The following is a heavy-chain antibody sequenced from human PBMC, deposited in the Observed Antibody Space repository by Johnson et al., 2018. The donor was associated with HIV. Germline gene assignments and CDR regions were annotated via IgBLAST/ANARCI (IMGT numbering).Heavy chain of an antibody. V-gene: IGHV3-30*02. CDR1: GFTFSSYG. J-gene: IGHJ3*02. CDR3: SRAVVVAATNAFDI. Sequence: VQLVESGGGLVQPGGSLRLSCAASGFTFSSYGMHWVRQAPGKGLEWVAFIRYDGSNKYYEDSVKGRFTISRDNSKNTLYLQMNSLRAEDTAVYYWSRAVVVAATNAFDIWGQGTMVTVSS. CDR2: IRYDGSNK. D-gene: IGHD2-15*01.